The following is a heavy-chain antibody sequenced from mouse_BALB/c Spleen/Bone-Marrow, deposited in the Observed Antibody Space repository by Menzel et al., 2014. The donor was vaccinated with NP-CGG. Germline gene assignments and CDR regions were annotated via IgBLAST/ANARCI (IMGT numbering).Heavy chain of an antibody. V-gene: IGHV1S137*01. Sequence: VLLVEYGSELVRPGVSVKISCKGSGYTFTDYALHWVKQRHAKSLVWIGVISTYSGNTNYNQKFKGKSTMTVDKTSSTAYMELARLTPEDSAIYYCARGIYYDATGFAYGGQGTLGTVSA. CDR2: ISTYSGNT. CDR3: ARGIYYDATGFAY. CDR1: GYTFTDYA. J-gene: IGHJ3*01. D-gene: IGHD2-4*01.